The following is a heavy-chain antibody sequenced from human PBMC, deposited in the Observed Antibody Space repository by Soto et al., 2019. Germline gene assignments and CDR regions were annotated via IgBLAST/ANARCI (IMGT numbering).Heavy chain of an antibody. D-gene: IGHD2-2*01. Sequence: QVQLVQSGAEVKKPGASVKVSCKASGYTFTSYGISWVRQAPGQGLEWMGWISAYNGNTNYAQKLQGRVTMTTDTSTSTAYMDLRSRRSDDTAVYYCAREGYCISTSCRHYDYYGMDVWGQGTTVTVSS. CDR3: AREGYCISTSCRHYDYYGMDV. J-gene: IGHJ6*02. CDR2: ISAYNGNT. V-gene: IGHV1-18*01. CDR1: GYTFTSYG.